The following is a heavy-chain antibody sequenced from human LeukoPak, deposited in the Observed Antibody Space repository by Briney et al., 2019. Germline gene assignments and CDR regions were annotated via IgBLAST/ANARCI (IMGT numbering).Heavy chain of an antibody. Sequence: APVKVSCKASGYTLTGHYIHWVRQAPGQGLDYMGWINPNSGGTNYAQKFQGRVTMTRDTSINTAYMELSSLKSDDAAVYYCARAGTSSSPLHFDYWGQGTLVTVSS. CDR3: ARAGTSSSPLHFDY. CDR2: INPNSGGT. CDR1: GYTLTGHY. J-gene: IGHJ4*02. D-gene: IGHD6-6*01. V-gene: IGHV1-2*02.